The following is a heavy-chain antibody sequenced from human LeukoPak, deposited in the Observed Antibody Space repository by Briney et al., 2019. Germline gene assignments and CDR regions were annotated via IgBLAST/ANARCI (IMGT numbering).Heavy chain of an antibody. CDR2: ISGSGGST. CDR1: GFTFSSYA. J-gene: IGHJ6*03. V-gene: IGHV3-23*01. D-gene: IGHD6-19*01. Sequence: GGSLRLSCAVSGFTFSSYAMSWVRRAPGKGLEWVSGISGSGGSTYYADSVKGRFTISRDDSKNTLYLQMNSLRAEDTAIYYCARAQWRTYSYYYMDVWGKGTTVTVSS. CDR3: ARAQWRTYSYYYMDV.